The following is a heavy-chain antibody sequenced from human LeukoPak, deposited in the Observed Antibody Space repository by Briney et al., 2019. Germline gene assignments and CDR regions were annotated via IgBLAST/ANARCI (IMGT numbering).Heavy chain of an antibody. CDR2: ISSGGSTI. Sequence: GGSLRLSCAASGFTFSSNSMNWVRQAPGKGLEWVSYISSGGSTIYYADPVKGRFTISRDNAKNSLYLQMNSPRAEDTAVYYCARDDLGTSYFYYGMDVWGQGTTVTVSS. CDR3: ARDDLGTSYFYYGMDV. CDR1: GFTFSSNS. V-gene: IGHV3-48*01. J-gene: IGHJ6*02. D-gene: IGHD3/OR15-3a*01.